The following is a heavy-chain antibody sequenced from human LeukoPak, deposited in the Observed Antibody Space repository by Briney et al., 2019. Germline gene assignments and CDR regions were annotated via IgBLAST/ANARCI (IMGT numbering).Heavy chain of an antibody. CDR3: ASGDCSSTSCRFDY. J-gene: IGHJ4*02. CDR1: GGSFSGYY. V-gene: IGHV4-34*01. D-gene: IGHD2-2*01. Sequence: SETLSLTCAVYGGSFSGYYWSWIRQPPGKGLKWIREINHSGSTNYNPSLKSRVTISVDTSKNQFSLKLSSVTAADTAVYYCASGDCSSTSCRFDYWGQGTLVTVSS. CDR2: INHSGST.